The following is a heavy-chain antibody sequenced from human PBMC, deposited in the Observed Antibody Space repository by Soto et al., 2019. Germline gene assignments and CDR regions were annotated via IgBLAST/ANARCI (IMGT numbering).Heavy chain of an antibody. CDR2: ISESGHHT. CDR1: RFPPSTYA. J-gene: IGHJ6*01. Sequence: PGGSLRLSCSACRFPPSTYALNWDRQAPGKRPEPVSTISESGHHTHYADSVKGRFTISRDKFQNTLSLQMNSLRVHDTATSHCTKSDRCGGAGRYPGTYY. V-gene: IGHV3-23*01. CDR3: TKSDRCGGAGRYPGTYY. D-gene: IGHD2-21*01.